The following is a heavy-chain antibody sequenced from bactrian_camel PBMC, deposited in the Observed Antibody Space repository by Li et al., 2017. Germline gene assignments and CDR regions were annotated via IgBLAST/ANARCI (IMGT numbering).Heavy chain of an antibody. Sequence: HVQLVESGGGSVQAGGSLRLSCVASGFTFSSAWIYWVRQAPGKGLEWVSTIVSGGGTNYDADSVKGRFTISRDNAKNTMYLQMNSLKTEDTALYYCATFEYRSGGYPSIFGYWGQGTQVTVS. CDR1: GFTFSSAW. CDR3: ATFEYRSGGYPSIFGY. D-gene: IGHD2*01. V-gene: IGHV3S1*01. J-gene: IGHJ6*01. CDR2: IVSGGGTN.